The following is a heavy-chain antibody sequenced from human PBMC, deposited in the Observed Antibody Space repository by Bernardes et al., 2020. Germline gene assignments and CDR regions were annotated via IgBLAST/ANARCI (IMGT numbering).Heavy chain of an antibody. V-gene: IGHV3-21*01. D-gene: IGHD2-15*01. CDR2: ISSSSSYI. CDR1: GFTFSSYS. CDR3: ARDLTYCSGGSCYSALEAFDI. J-gene: IGHJ3*02. Sequence: GGSLRLSCAASGFTFSSYSMNWVRQAPGKGLEWVSSISSSSSYIYYADSVKGRFTISRDNAKNSLYLQMNSLRAEDTAVYYCARDLTYCSGGSCYSALEAFDIWGQGTMVTVSS.